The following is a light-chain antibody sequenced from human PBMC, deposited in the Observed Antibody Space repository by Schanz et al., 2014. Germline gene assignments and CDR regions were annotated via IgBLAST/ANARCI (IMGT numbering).Light chain of an antibody. Sequence: EVVMTQSPATLSVSPGERATLSCRASQSVSSNLAWYQQKPGQAPRLLIYETSNRATGIPARFSGSGSGTDFTLTISSLEPEDFAVYYCQRRSNWSWTFGQGTKVEIK. J-gene: IGKJ1*01. CDR1: QSVSSN. V-gene: IGKV3-11*01. CDR2: ETS. CDR3: QRRSNWSWT.